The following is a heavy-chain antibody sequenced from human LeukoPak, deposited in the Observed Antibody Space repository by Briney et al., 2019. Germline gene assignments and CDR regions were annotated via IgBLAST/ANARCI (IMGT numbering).Heavy chain of an antibody. D-gene: IGHD6-13*01. V-gene: IGHV3-21*01. CDR1: GFTFSSYS. J-gene: IGHJ6*03. CDR3: ARGEDSSSFYYYMDV. Sequence: PGGSLRLYCAASGFTFSSYSMNWVRQAPGKGLEWVSSISSSSSYIYYADSVKGRFTISRDNAKNSLYLQMNSLRAEDTAVYYCARGEDSSSFYYYMDVWGKGTTVTVSS. CDR2: ISSSSSYI.